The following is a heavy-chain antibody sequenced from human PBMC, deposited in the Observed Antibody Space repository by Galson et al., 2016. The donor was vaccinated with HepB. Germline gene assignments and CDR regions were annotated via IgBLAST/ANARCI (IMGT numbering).Heavy chain of an antibody. Sequence: SLRLSCAASGFTFTTYAMSWVRQAPGMGLEWVSTISGRGGRTHYADSVKGRFTISRDDSKNTVYLQMNSLRVEDTAVYYCARDVGPVMYDQWGQGSLVTVSS. CDR3: ARDVGPVMYDQ. V-gene: IGHV3-23*01. CDR1: GFTFTTYA. CDR2: ISGRGGRT. D-gene: IGHD1-26*01. J-gene: IGHJ4*02.